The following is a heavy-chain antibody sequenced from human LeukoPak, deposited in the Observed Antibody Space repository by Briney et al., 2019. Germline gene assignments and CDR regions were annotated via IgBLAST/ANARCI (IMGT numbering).Heavy chain of an antibody. CDR3: ARKRGRIAVAGDAFDI. Sequence: PSETLSLTCTVSGGSISSSSYYWGWIRQPPGKGLEWIGSIYYSGSTYYNPSLKSRVTISVDTSKNQFSLKLSSVTAADTAVYYCARKRGRIAVAGDAFDIWGQGTMVTVSS. V-gene: IGHV4-39*01. CDR2: IYYSGST. D-gene: IGHD6-19*01. CDR1: GGSISSSSYY. J-gene: IGHJ3*02.